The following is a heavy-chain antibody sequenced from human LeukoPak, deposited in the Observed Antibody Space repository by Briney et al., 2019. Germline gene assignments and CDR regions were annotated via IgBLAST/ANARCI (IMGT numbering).Heavy chain of an antibody. Sequence: SVKVSCKASGGTFSSYAISWVRQAPGRGLEWMGGIIPIFGTANYAQKFQGRVTITADESTSTAYMELSSLRSEDTAVYYCASHPPDFWSGYSDYWGQGTLVTVSS. CDR3: ASHPPDFWSGYSDY. D-gene: IGHD3-3*01. CDR1: GGTFSSYA. V-gene: IGHV1-69*01. CDR2: IIPIFGTA. J-gene: IGHJ4*02.